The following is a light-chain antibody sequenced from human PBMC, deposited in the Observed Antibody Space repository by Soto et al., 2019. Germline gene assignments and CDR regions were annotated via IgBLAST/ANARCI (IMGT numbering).Light chain of an antibody. CDR3: SSYTSSSTLWV. J-gene: IGLJ3*02. CDR2: DVS. V-gene: IGLV2-14*01. CDR1: SSDVGGYNY. Sequence: QSVLTQPASVSGSPGQSITISCTGNSSDVGGYNYVSWYQQHPGKAPKLMIYDVSNRPSGVSNRFSGSKSGNTASLTIPGLQAEDEADYYCSSYTSSSTLWVFGGGTKVTVL.